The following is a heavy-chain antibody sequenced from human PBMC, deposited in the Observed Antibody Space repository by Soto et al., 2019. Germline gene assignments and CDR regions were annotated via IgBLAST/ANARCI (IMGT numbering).Heavy chain of an antibody. D-gene: IGHD3-3*01. J-gene: IGHJ4*02. CDR3: ARRDTSGLLRYFDN. Sequence: QMQLVQSGAEVKKPGSSVKVSCKASGGTLSSFINYPINWVRQAPGQGLECMGGIVPNVGTVNYAQKVQGRVTITADKSTGTAYMELSSLRSEDTALYYCARRDTSGLLRYFDNWGQGTLVTVSS. V-gene: IGHV1-69*06. CDR1: GGTLSSFINYP. CDR2: IVPNVGTV.